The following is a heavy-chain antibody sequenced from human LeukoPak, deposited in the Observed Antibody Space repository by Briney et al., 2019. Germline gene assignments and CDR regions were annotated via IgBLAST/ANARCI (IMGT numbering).Heavy chain of an antibody. Sequence: ASAKVSCKASGYTFTSYDINWVRQATGQGLEWMGWMNPNSGNTGYAQKFQGRVTMTRNTSISTAYMELSSLRSEDTAVYYCARGGGDILTGYYFGWFDPWGQGTLVTVSS. V-gene: IGHV1-8*01. D-gene: IGHD3-9*01. CDR1: GYTFTSYD. CDR2: MNPNSGNT. CDR3: ARGGGDILTGYYFGWFDP. J-gene: IGHJ5*02.